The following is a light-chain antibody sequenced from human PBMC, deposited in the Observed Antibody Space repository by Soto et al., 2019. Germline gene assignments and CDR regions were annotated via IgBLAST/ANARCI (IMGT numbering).Light chain of an antibody. J-gene: IGKJ4*01. Sequence: IVVSQSPDTLSLSPGERAALYCMASQSISTNLAWYQQKPGQAPRVLIYAASTRATGTPARFSGSGSGTDFSLTISSLQSEDFGVYYCQQYKQLLLLTFGGGAIVAIK. CDR3: QQYKQLLLLT. V-gene: IGKV3-15*01. CDR1: QSISTN. CDR2: AAS.